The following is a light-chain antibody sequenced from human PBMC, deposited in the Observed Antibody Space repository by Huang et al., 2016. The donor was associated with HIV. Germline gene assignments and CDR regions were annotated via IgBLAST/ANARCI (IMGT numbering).Light chain of an antibody. CDR3: HQYNNWPPAWT. CDR1: QSIGDN. J-gene: IGKJ1*01. CDR2: GAS. V-gene: IGKV3-15*01. Sequence: EIVVTQSPATVSVSPGERATLSCRASQSIGDNVAWYQQKPGQAPKRLLYGASMRATGIPARFSGSGSGTEFTLTISSLQSEDFAVYYCHQYNNWPPAWTFGQGTKAEIK.